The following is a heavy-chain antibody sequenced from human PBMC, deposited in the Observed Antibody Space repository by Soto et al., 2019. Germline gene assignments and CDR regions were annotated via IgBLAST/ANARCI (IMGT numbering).Heavy chain of an antibody. J-gene: IGHJ6*02. V-gene: IGHV4-31*03. D-gene: IGHD1-26*01. CDR1: GGSTSSGGFY. CDR3: ARARIVGATRYYYYYGMDV. CDR2: IYYSGTT. Sequence: ASETLSLTCTVSGGSTSSGGFYWSWIRQHPGKDLEWIGYIYYSGTTHYNPSLKSRVTISVDTSRNQFSLKLSSVTAADTAVYYCARARIVGATRYYYYYGMDVWGQGTTVTVSS.